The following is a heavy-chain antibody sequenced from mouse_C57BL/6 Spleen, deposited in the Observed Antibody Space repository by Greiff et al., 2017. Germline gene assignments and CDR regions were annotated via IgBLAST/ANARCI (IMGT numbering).Heavy chain of an antibody. CDR1: GYAFSSSW. V-gene: IGHV1-82*01. CDR2: IYPGDGDT. J-gene: IGHJ3*01. Sequence: VKLQESGPELVKPGASVKISCKASGYAFSSSWMNWVKQRPGKGLEWIGRIYPGDGDTNYNGKFKGKATLTADKSSSTAYMQLSSLTSEDSAVYFCARDGHPWFAYWGQGTLVTVSA. CDR3: ARDGHPWFAY. D-gene: IGHD2-3*01.